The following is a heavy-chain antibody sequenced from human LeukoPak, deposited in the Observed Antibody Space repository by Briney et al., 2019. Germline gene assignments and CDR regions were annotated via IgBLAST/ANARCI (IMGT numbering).Heavy chain of an antibody. Sequence: SETLSLTCTVSGGSISSSSYYWGWIRQPPGKGLEWIGSIYYSGSTYYNPSLKSRVTISVDTSKNQFSVKLSSVTAADTALYYCARDLGLRGAPDAFDIWGQGTVVIVSS. CDR1: GGSISSSSYY. D-gene: IGHD3-16*01. CDR2: IYYSGST. J-gene: IGHJ3*02. CDR3: ARDLGLRGAPDAFDI. V-gene: IGHV4-39*07.